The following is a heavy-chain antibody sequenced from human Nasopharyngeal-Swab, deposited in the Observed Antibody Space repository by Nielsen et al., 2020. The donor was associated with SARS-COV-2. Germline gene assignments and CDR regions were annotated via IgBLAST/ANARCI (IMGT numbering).Heavy chain of an antibody. CDR3: AKEGPGMFGVVGLDV. CDR2: ISYDGINK. Sequence: VRQAPGKGLEWVAVISYDGINKYNADSVKGRFTISRDNSKDTLYLQMNSLRPEDTAVYTCAKEGPGMFGVVGLDVWGQGTTVTDSS. V-gene: IGHV3-30*18. J-gene: IGHJ6*02. D-gene: IGHD3-3*01.